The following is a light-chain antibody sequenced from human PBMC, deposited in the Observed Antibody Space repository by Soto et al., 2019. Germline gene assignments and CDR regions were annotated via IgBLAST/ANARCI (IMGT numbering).Light chain of an antibody. CDR2: DNN. V-gene: IGLV1-51*01. J-gene: IGLJ2*01. CDR1: SSNIGNNY. Sequence: QSVLTQPPSVSAAPGQKVTISCSGSSSNIGNNYVSWYQQLPGTAPKLLIYDNNKRPSGIPDRFSGSKSGTSATLGITGLQTGDEADYYCETWDSSLSAVLFAGGTKLTVL. CDR3: ETWDSSLSAVL.